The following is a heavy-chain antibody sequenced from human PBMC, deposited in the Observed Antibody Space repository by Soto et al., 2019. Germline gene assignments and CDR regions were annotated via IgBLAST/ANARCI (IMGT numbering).Heavy chain of an antibody. Sequence: QVQLQESGPGLVKPSQALSLICTVSGGSISSGGHYWSWIRQHPGKGLESIGYIYYTGTTYYNPSLRSRLTISVDSSRNQFSLRLSSVTAADTAVYYCAREDETSNYFDYWGQGTLVTVSS. D-gene: IGHD2-2*01. CDR2: IYYTGTT. J-gene: IGHJ4*02. CDR1: GGSISSGGHY. CDR3: AREDETSNYFDY. V-gene: IGHV4-31*03.